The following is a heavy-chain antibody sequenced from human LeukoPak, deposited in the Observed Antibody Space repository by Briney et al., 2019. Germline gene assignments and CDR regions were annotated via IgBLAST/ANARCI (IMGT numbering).Heavy chain of an antibody. J-gene: IGHJ3*02. CDR3: GSHRTRDESGPLDI. V-gene: IGHV4-59*01. D-gene: IGHD3-10*01. CDR2: IYYSRIT. Sequence: SETLSLTCTVSGGSISSYYWSWIRQPPGKGLEGIGYIYYSRITNYDPSLKSRVTMSIDTSKNQFSLKLSPVTAADTAVYYCGSHRTRDESGPLDIWGQGTTVTISS. CDR1: GGSISSYY.